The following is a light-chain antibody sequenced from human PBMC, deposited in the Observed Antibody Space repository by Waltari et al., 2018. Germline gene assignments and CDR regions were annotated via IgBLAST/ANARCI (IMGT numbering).Light chain of an antibody. Sequence: EIVLTQSPATLSLSPGERATLSCRASQNIDSYLAWYQLKPGQVPRLLIYDASNRATGIPARFSGSGSGADFTLIISSLEPEDFAVYYCHQRSKWPLTFGGGTKGEIK. CDR1: QNIDSY. CDR2: DAS. V-gene: IGKV3-11*01. CDR3: HQRSKWPLT. J-gene: IGKJ4*01.